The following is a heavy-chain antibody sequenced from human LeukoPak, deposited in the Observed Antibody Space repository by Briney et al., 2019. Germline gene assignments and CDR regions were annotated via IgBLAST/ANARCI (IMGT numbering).Heavy chain of an antibody. Sequence: PGGSLRLSCAASGFTVSSDYMSWVRQAPGKGLEWASIIYSGGTTYYADSVKGRFTISRDISKNTVYLQMNSLRAEDTALFYCARALPAASHTSFDYWGQGALVTVSS. CDR3: ARALPAASHTSFDY. CDR2: IYSGGTT. J-gene: IGHJ4*02. D-gene: IGHD2-2*01. CDR1: GFTVSSDY. V-gene: IGHV3-66*01.